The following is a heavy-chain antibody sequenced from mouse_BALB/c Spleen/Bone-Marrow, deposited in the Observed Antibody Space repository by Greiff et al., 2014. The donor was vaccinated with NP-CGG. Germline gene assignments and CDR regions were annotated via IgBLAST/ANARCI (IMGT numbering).Heavy chain of an antibody. D-gene: IGHD3-1*01. V-gene: IGHV14-3*02. J-gene: IGHJ2*01. Sequence: VQLQQSGAELVKPGASVKLSCTASGFNIKDTYMHWVKQRPEQGLEWIGRIDPANGNTKYDPKFQGKATITADTSSNTAYLQLFSLTSEDTPVYYCARTPRATFYFDYWGQGTTLTVSS. CDR2: IDPANGNT. CDR1: GFNIKDTY. CDR3: ARTPRATFYFDY.